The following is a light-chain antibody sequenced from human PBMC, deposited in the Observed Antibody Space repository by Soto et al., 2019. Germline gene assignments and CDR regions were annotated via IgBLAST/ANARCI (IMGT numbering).Light chain of an antibody. CDR3: QQNNKWPPLT. CDR1: QSVSSN. J-gene: IGKJ4*01. V-gene: IGKV3-15*01. CDR2: GAS. Sequence: EIVMTQSPATLSVSPGERATLSCWASQSVSSNFAWYQQNPGQAPRLLIYGASTRATGIPARFSGSGSGTEFTLTISSLQAEDCAVYYCQQNNKWPPLTFGGGTKVEIK.